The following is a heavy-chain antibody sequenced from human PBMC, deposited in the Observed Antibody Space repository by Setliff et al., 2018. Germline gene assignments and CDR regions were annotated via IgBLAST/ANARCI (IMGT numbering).Heavy chain of an antibody. D-gene: IGHD1-20*01. CDR2: IKQDGSTK. J-gene: IGHJ4*01. Sequence: GGSLRLSCVVSGFSFSRHWMSWVRQAPGKGLEWVADIKQDGSTKYYLDSVKGRFTISRDNAKRSLYLQMNGLRADDTALYYCARDGNNLNDLDYWGHGTLVTVSS. CDR3: ARDGNNLNDLDY. CDR1: GFSFSRHW. V-gene: IGHV3-7*01.